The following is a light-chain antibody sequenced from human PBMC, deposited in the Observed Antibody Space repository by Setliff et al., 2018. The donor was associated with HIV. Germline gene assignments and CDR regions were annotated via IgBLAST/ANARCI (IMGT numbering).Light chain of an antibody. Sequence: QSVLTQPPSVSGAPGQRVTISCTGSSSNIGAGYDVHWYQQLPGTAPKRLIYGTKFRPSGVPDRFSGSKSGTSASLAITGLQAEDEADYYCQSYDNSLSGSNVFGTGTKVTVL. CDR3: QSYDNSLSGSNV. CDR1: SSNIGAGYD. J-gene: IGLJ1*01. CDR2: GTK. V-gene: IGLV1-40*01.